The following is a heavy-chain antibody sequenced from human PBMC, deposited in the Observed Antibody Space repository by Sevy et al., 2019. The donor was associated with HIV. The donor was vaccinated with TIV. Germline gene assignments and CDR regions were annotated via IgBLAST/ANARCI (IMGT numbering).Heavy chain of an antibody. J-gene: IGHJ4*02. CDR2: ISYDGSQK. CDR1: GFTFSSHG. V-gene: IGHV3-30*18. Sequence: GGSLRLSCAASGFTFSSHGMHWVRQAPDKGLEWVAIISYDGSQKYYADSIKDRFTISRDNSKNTLYLQMNSLRPEDQAICYCAEEGMASGPRLIWFAELFYHFDFWGQGTLVTVSS. D-gene: IGHD3-10*01. CDR3: AEEGMASGPRLIWFAELFYHFDF.